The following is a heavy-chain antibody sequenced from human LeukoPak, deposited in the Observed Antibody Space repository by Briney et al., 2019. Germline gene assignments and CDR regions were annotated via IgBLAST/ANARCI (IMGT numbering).Heavy chain of an antibody. CDR3: ERGGSWSYFSWLDP. CDR1: GYTFTDYY. CDR2: INPNSGGT. Sequence: ASLKVSCKASGYTFTDYYIHWVRQAPGKGLECMGWINPNSGGTNYAQQFQGRVTMTRDTSISTAYLELTRLRSDDTACYYCERGGSWSYFSWLDPWGQRPLVTVS. J-gene: IGHJ5*02. V-gene: IGHV1-2*02. D-gene: IGHD3-10*01.